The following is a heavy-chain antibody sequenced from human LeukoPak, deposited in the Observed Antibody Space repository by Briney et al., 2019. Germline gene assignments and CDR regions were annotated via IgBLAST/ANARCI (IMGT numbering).Heavy chain of an antibody. V-gene: IGHV1-69*10. D-gene: IGHD6-6*01. CDR1: GGTFRTFA. CDR3: ARCRQLVVRLFDY. J-gene: IGHJ4*02. Sequence: ASVKVSCKASGGTFRTFAISRVRQAPGQGLEWMGGIIPIFGIPDSAQKFQGRVTMTTDTSTSTAYMELRSLRSDDTAVYYCARCRQLVVRLFDYWGQGTLVTVSS. CDR2: IIPIFGIP.